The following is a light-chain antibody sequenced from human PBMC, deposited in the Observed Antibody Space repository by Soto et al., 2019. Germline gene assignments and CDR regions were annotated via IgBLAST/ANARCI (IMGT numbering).Light chain of an antibody. CDR3: QQLNTYPHT. J-gene: IGKJ2*01. V-gene: IGKV1-9*01. CDR1: QGISSS. CDR2: AAS. Sequence: DIQLTQSPSFLSASVGDRVSITCRASQGISSSLAWFQQKPGKAPKLLIYAASTLQSRVPSRFSGSGSGTDFTLTISSLQPEDFATYYCQQLNTYPHTFGQGTKLVIK.